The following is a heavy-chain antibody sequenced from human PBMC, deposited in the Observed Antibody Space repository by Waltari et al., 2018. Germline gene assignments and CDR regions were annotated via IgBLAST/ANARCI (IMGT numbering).Heavy chain of an antibody. J-gene: IGHJ4*02. D-gene: IGHD3-22*01. CDR2: IWYDGSNK. CDR1: GFTFSSYC. Sequence: QVQLVESGGGVVQLGRPLRLFCSAPGFTFSSYCMKWVRPAPGKGLEWVAVIWYDGSNKYDADSVKGRFTISRDNSKNTLYLQMNSLRAEDTAVYYCARVNYYYDTSGYLLYWGQGTLVTVSS. CDR3: ARVNYYYDTSGYLLY. V-gene: IGHV3-33*01.